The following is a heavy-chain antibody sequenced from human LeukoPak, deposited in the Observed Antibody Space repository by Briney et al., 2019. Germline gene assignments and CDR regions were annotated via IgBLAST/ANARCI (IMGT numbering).Heavy chain of an antibody. CDR3: AILEMATTRGHDYFDY. J-gene: IGHJ4*02. Sequence: SETLSLTCTVSGGSISSGSYYWSWIRQPAGKGLEWIGRIYTSGSTNYNPSLKSRVTISVDTSKNQFSLKLSSVTAADTAVYYCAILEMATTRGHDYFDYWGQGTLVTVSS. D-gene: IGHD5-24*01. V-gene: IGHV4-61*02. CDR2: IYTSGST. CDR1: GGSISSGSYY.